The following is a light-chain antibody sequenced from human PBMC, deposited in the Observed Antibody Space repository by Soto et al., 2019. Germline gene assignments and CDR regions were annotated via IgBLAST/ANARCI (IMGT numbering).Light chain of an antibody. V-gene: IGKV3-11*01. CDR2: DVS. CDR1: QNISSY. Sequence: TLSLSPGNRATLSCRASQNISSYLIWYQQKPGQSPRVLIYDVSNRATGIPTRFSGSGSGTDFTLTISSLETEDFAVYYCQQRSNWPRTFGQGTKVDIK. J-gene: IGKJ1*01. CDR3: QQRSNWPRT.